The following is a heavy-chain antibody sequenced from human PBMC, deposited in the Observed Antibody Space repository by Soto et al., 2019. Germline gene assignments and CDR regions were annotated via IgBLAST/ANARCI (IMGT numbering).Heavy chain of an antibody. CDR3: ARDRPPQVTMVRGVYGMDV. Sequence: QVQLQESGPGLVKPSETLSLTCTVSGGSVSSGSYYWSWIRQPPGKGLEWIGYIYYSGGTNYNPSLKSRVTISVDTSKNQFSLKLSSVTAADTAVYYCARDRPPQVTMVRGVYGMDVWGQGTTVTVSS. D-gene: IGHD3-10*01. V-gene: IGHV4-61*01. CDR2: IYYSGGT. J-gene: IGHJ6*02. CDR1: GGSVSSGSYY.